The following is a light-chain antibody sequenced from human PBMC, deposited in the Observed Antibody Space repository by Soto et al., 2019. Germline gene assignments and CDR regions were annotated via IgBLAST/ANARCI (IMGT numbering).Light chain of an antibody. V-gene: IGLV2-14*01. CDR3: SSYTSSSIYV. CDR2: DVS. J-gene: IGLJ1*01. Sequence: SALTEHTYKSSSLGQSVRISSTRSNTDVGGYNYVSWYQQHPGKAPKLMIYDVSNRPSGVSNRFSGSKSGNTASLTISGLQAEDEADYYCSSYTSSSIYVFGTGTKVTVL. CDR1: NTDVGGYNY.